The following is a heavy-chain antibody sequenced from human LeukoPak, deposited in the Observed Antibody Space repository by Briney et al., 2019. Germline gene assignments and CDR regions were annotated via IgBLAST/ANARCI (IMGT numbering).Heavy chain of an antibody. D-gene: IGHD3-10*01. CDR1: GGSFSNYY. V-gene: IGHV4-34*01. Sequence: PSETLSLTCAVYGGSFSNYYWSWIRQPPGKGLVWIGEINHSGRTNYNPSFKSRVTISADTSKNQISLRLSSVTAADTAVYYCARLPHRLRHNYDSGDVWGKGTTVTVSS. J-gene: IGHJ6*04. CDR3: ARLPHRLRHNYDSGDV. CDR2: INHSGRT.